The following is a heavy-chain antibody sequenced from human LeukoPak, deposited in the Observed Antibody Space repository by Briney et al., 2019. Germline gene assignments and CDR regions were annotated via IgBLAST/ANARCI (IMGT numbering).Heavy chain of an antibody. J-gene: IGHJ6*03. V-gene: IGHV4-59*12. CDR1: GGSISSYY. CDR2: IYYSGST. D-gene: IGHD4-23*01. Sequence: SETLSLTCTVSGGSISSYYWSWIRQPPGKGLEWIGYIYYSGSTNYNPSLKSRVTISVDTSKNQFSLKLSSVTAADTAVYYRARLTLYYYYYMDVWGKGTTVTVSS. CDR3: ARLTLYYYYYMDV.